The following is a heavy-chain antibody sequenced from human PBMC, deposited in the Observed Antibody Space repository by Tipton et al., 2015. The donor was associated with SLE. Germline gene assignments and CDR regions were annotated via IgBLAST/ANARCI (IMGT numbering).Heavy chain of an antibody. CDR2: IYTSGST. CDR1: GGSISSSSYY. CDR3: ARLDGSGWDAFDI. D-gene: IGHD3-10*01. Sequence: TLSLTCTVSGGSISSSSYYWSWIRQPPGKGLEWIGYIYTSGSTNYNPSLKSRVTISVDTSKNQFSLKLSSVTAADTAVYYCARLDGSGWDAFDIWGQGTMVTVSS. J-gene: IGHJ3*02. V-gene: IGHV4-61*09.